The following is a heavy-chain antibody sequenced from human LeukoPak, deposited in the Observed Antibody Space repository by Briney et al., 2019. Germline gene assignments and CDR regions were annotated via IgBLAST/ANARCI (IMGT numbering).Heavy chain of an antibody. V-gene: IGHV3-33*06. D-gene: IGHD4-17*01. CDR3: AKRPSDYGDYVTYFDY. CDR1: GFTFSSYG. CDR2: IWYDGSKT. Sequence: GTSLRLSCTTSGFTFSSYGMHWVRRAPGKGLEWVAVIWYDGSKTYYADSVKGRFTISRDISKSTLYLQMNTLTTDDTAVYYCAKRPSDYGDYVTYFDYWGQGTLVTVSS. J-gene: IGHJ4*02.